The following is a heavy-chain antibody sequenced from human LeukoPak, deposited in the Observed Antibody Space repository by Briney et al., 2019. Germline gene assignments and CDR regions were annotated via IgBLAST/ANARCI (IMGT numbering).Heavy chain of an antibody. CDR1: GYTFTNYG. J-gene: IGHJ5*02. V-gene: IGHV1-18*01. D-gene: IGHD3-10*01. CDR2: ISAYNGNT. Sequence: GASVKVSCKASGYTFTNYGISWVRQAPGQGLEWMGWISAYNGNTNYAQKLQGRVTMTTDTSTSTAYMELRSLRSDDTAVYYCARDRVWFGELRGALDWFDPWGQGTLVTVSS. CDR3: ARDRVWFGELRGALDWFDP.